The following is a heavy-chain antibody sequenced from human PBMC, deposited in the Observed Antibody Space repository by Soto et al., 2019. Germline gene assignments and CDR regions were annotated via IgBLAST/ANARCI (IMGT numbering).Heavy chain of an antibody. Sequence: QITLKESGPTRVKPTQTLALTCTFSGFSLTTSGVGVGWIRKTPGKALEWLAVIYWDDDKRYNPSLKNRLTSTRDTSKKQVVLIMADMDPVDTATYFCAHRGYMYGNWDHGYFDYWGQGTLVTVSS. CDR1: GFSLTTSGVG. D-gene: IGHD5-18*01. CDR3: AHRGYMYGNWDHGYFDY. V-gene: IGHV2-5*02. J-gene: IGHJ4*02. CDR2: IYWDDDK.